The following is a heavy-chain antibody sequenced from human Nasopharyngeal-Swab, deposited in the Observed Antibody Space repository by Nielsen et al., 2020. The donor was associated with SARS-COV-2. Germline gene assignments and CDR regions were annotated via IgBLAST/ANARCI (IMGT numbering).Heavy chain of an antibody. CDR2: INHSGST. V-gene: IGHV4-34*01. D-gene: IGHD6-13*01. CDR3: ARGRYSSSWYGVRNWFDP. J-gene: IGHJ5*02. Sequence: VRQMPGKGLEWIGEINHSGSTNYNPSLKSRVTISVDTSKNQFSLKLSSVTAADTAVYYCARGRYSSSWYGVRNWFDPWGQGTLVTVSS.